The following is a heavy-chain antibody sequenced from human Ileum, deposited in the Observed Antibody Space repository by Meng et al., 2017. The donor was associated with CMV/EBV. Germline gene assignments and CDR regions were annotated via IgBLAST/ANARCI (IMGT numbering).Heavy chain of an antibody. D-gene: IGHD7-27*01. CDR3: AREGPTDWGRALDY. J-gene: IGHJ4*02. CDR2: TYTSGSS. V-gene: IGHV4-4*07. CDR1: GGSMSSYY. Sequence: QVELQEYGPGLVKASETLSLTCTVSGGSMSSYYWSWIRQPSGKGLEWIARTYTSGSSNYNSSLKSRVTMSVNTSKNQSSMKLNSVTAADTAVYHCAREGPTDWGRALDYWGQGTLVTVSS.